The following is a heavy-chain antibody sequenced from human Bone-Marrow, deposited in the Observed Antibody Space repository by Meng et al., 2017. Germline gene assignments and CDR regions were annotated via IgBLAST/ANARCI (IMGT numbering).Heavy chain of an antibody. CDR3: AVGYSSGWTKGEFDY. D-gene: IGHD6-19*01. CDR1: GYTFTSYY. CDR2: INPSGGST. Sequence: ASVKVSCKASGYTFTSYYMHWVRQAPGQGLEWMGIINPSGGSTSYAQKFQGRVTMTRDTSTSTVYMELSSLRSEDTAVYYCAVGYSSGWTKGEFDYWGQGTLVTVSS. V-gene: IGHV1-46*01. J-gene: IGHJ4*02.